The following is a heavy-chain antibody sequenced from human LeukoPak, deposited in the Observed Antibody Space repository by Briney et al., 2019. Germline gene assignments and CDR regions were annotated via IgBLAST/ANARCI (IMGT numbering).Heavy chain of an antibody. CDR2: IYYSGNT. Sequence: SETLSLTCTVSGGSISSSSYYWGWIRQPPGKGLEWIGSIYYSGNTYYNPSLQSRVTISLDTSKSHFSLRLSSVTAADTAVYYCARVKVESIAARGVYFDYWGQGTLVTVSS. CDR3: ARVKVESIAARGVYFDY. V-gene: IGHV4-39*07. D-gene: IGHD6-6*01. J-gene: IGHJ4*02. CDR1: GGSISSSSYY.